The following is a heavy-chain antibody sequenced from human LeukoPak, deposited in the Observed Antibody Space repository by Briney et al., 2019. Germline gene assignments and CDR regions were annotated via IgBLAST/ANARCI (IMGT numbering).Heavy chain of an antibody. D-gene: IGHD3-10*01. Sequence: SETLSLTCSVSGGSISDFYWSWIRQPAGKGLEWIGRIYSSGNTNYNPSLKSRVTVSLDASKNQFSLKLSSVTAADTAVYYCAKNSGDYWGKETLVTVPS. J-gene: IGHJ4*02. CDR1: GGSISDFY. V-gene: IGHV4-4*07. CDR3: AKNSGDY. CDR2: IYSSGNT.